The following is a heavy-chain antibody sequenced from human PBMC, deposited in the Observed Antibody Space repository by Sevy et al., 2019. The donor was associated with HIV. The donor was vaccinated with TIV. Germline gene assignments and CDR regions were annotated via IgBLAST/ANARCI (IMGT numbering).Heavy chain of an antibody. CDR3: ARHVTYSSSWYYYYGMDV. D-gene: IGHD6-13*01. CDR1: GDSFTSYW. J-gene: IGHJ6*02. CDR2: IYPGDSDT. V-gene: IGHV5-51*01. Sequence: GESLKISCKGSGDSFTSYWIGWVRQLPGKGLEWMGIIYPGDSDTRYSPSFQGQVTISADKSISTAYLQWSSLKASDTAMYYCARHVTYSSSWYYYYGMDVWGQGTTVTVSS.